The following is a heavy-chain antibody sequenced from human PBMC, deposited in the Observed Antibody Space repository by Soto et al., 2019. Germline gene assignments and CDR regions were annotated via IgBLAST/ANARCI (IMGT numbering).Heavy chain of an antibody. D-gene: IGHD5-18*01. CDR3: ARKVDTAMVWWYFDY. Sequence: SETLSLTCTVSGGSISSSSYYWGWIRQPPGKGLEWIGSIYYSGSTYYNPSLKSRVTISVDTSKNQFSLKLSSVTAADTAVYYCARKVDTAMVWWYFDYWGQGTLVTVSS. V-gene: IGHV4-39*01. J-gene: IGHJ4*02. CDR1: GGSISSSSYY. CDR2: IYYSGST.